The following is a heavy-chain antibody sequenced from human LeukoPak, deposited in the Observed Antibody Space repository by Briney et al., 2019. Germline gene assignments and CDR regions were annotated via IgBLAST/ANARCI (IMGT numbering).Heavy chain of an antibody. CDR1: GFTFSSYE. V-gene: IGHV3-48*03. CDR3: ARWKWEPSV. D-gene: IGHD1-26*01. J-gene: IGHJ6*04. Sequence: GGSLRLSCAASGFTFSSYEMNWVRQAPGKGLEWVSCISSSGSTIYYADSVKGRFTISRDNAKNSLYLQMNSLRAEDTAVYYCARWKWEPSVWGKGTTVTVSS. CDR2: ISSSGSTI.